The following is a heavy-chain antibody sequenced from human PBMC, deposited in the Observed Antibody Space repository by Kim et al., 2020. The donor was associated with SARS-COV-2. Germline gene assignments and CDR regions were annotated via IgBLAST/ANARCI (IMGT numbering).Heavy chain of an antibody. D-gene: IGHD1-26*01. CDR3: ARRGNYNAEYFQQ. V-gene: IGHV5-51*01. J-gene: IGHJ1*01. Sequence: RYSPSFQGQVTISADKSINTAYLQWASLRASDTAIYYCARRGNYNAEYFQQWGQGTLVTVSS.